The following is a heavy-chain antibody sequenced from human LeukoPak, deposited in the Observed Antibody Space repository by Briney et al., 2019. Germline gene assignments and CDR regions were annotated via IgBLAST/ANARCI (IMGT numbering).Heavy chain of an antibody. CDR3: ARGGEYYDFWSGYYTPMGAFDI. Sequence: PGGSLRLSCAASGFTFSSYAMTWVRQAPGKGLEWVSTITGSGGSTYYADSVKGRFTISRDNAKNSLYLQMNSLRAEDTAVYYCARGGEYYDFWSGYYTPMGAFDIWGQGTMVTVSS. J-gene: IGHJ3*02. CDR2: ITGSGGST. D-gene: IGHD3-3*01. V-gene: IGHV3-23*01. CDR1: GFTFSSYA.